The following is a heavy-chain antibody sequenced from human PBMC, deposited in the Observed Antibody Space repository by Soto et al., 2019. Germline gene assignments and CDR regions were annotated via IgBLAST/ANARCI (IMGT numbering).Heavy chain of an antibody. D-gene: IGHD1-1*01. CDR1: GCSLTTRGVV. CDR2: IYWDDAK. CDR3: AHHVTMNNCAYDL. V-gene: IGHV2-5*02. J-gene: IGHJ3*01. Sequence: QITLKESGPAMVKPTQTHTLTCTFSGCSLTTRGVVVCWIRQPPGTAREWLSLIYWDDAKRYSPSLKSRLTITKDTSKNQVVLTMTNMDPVDTATYYGAHHVTMNNCAYDLWCQGTMVPVS.